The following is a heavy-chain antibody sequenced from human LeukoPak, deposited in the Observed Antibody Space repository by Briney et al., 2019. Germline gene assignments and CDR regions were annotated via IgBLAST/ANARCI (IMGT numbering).Heavy chain of an antibody. CDR2: INPNSGGT. V-gene: IGHV1-2*02. Sequence: ASVKVSCKASGYTFTGYYMHWVRQAPGQGLEWMGWINPNSGGTNYAQKFQGRVTMTRDTSTSTAYMELSRLRSDDTAVYYCARDSIVVVVAASSPYYMDVWGKGTTVTVSS. CDR3: ARDSIVVVVAASSPYYMDV. CDR1: GYTFTGYY. J-gene: IGHJ6*03. D-gene: IGHD2-15*01.